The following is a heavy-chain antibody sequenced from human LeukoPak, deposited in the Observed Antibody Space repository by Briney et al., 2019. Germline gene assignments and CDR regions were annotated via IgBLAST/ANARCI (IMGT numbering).Heavy chain of an antibody. CDR2: IYHSGST. J-gene: IGHJ4*02. CDR3: ARGYYYDSSGYWGPYFDY. CDR1: GFSVSSNY. Sequence: PGGSLRLSCAASGFSVSSNYMSWVRQAPGKGLEWIGEIYHSGSTNYNPSLKSRVTISADKSKNQFSLKLSSVTAADTAVYYCARGYYYDSSGYWGPYFDYWGQGTLVTVSS. V-gene: IGHV4-4*02. D-gene: IGHD3-22*01.